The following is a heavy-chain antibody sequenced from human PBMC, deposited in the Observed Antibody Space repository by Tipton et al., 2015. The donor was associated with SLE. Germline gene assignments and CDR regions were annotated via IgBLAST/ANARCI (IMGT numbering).Heavy chain of an antibody. CDR2: IYYSGST. V-gene: IGHV4-59*12. D-gene: IGHD2-15*01. Sequence: TMSLTCTVSGGSISSYYWSWIRQPPGKGLEWIGYIYYSGSTNYNPSLKSRVTISVDTSKNQFSLKLSSVTAADTAVYYCARDDSLVVVAATYAFDIWGQGTMVTVSS. J-gene: IGHJ3*02. CDR1: GGSISSYY. CDR3: ARDDSLVVVAATYAFDI.